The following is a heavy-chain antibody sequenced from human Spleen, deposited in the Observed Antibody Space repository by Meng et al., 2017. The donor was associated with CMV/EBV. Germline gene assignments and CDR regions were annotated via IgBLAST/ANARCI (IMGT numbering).Heavy chain of an antibody. Sequence: SGPTLVKPTQTLTLTCTFSGLSLSTSGVRATWIRQPPGKALEWLARIAWDDDKFYSTSLKSRLSIFKDTTKSQVIFILTNVDPVDTGTYYCGVRIGSIGEFWGQGTVVTVSS. CDR1: GLSLSTSGVR. CDR3: GVRIGSIGEF. CDR2: IAWDDDK. V-gene: IGHV2-70*04. D-gene: IGHD6-6*01. J-gene: IGHJ1*01.